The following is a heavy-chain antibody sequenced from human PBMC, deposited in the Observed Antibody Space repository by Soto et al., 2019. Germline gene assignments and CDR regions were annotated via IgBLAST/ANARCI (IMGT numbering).Heavy chain of an antibody. D-gene: IGHD6-25*01. CDR1: GFTFSSYG. J-gene: IGHJ6*02. CDR2: IWDDGSNK. V-gene: IGHV3-33*01. Sequence: QVQLVESGGGVVQPGRSLRLSCAASGFTFSSYGMHWVRQAPGKGLEWVAVIWDDGSNKYYADSVKGRFTISRDNSKNTLYLQMNSLRAEDTAVYYCAREGGQSGWYYYYYGMDVWGQGTTVTVSS. CDR3: AREGGQSGWYYYYYGMDV.